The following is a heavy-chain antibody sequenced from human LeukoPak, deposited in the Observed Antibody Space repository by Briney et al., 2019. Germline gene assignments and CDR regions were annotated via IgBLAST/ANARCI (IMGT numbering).Heavy chain of an antibody. V-gene: IGHV3-21*01. D-gene: IGHD2-15*01. CDR3: ARDKEVVVAAVHYYGMDV. Sequence: GGSLRLSCAASGFTFRSYSMNWVRQAPRKELEWVSSISRSSSYIYYSDSVKGRFTISRDNAKNSLSLQMNSLRVEDTAVYYCARDKEVVVAAVHYYGMDVWGQGTTVTVS. CDR2: ISRSSSYI. CDR1: GFTFRSYS. J-gene: IGHJ6*02.